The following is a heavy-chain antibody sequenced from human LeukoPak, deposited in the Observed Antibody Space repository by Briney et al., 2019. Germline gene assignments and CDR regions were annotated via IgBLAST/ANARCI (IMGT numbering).Heavy chain of an antibody. Sequence: QPGGSLRLSCAASGFTFSSYGMHWVRQAPGKGLEWVAVISYDGSNKYYADSVKGRFNISRDNSKNTLSLQMNSLRAEDTAVYYCASYYDFWSGYYTYYFDYWGQGTLVTVSS. CDR2: ISYDGSNK. D-gene: IGHD3-3*01. CDR3: ASYYDFWSGYYTYYFDY. CDR1: GFTFSSYG. J-gene: IGHJ4*02. V-gene: IGHV3-30*03.